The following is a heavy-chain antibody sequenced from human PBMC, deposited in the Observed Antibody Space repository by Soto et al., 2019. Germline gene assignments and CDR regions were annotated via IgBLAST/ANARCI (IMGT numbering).Heavy chain of an antibody. CDR1: GITLSNYW. Sequence: EVQLVESGGGLVQPGGSLRLSCAASGITLSNYWVHWVRQAPGKALVWVSRISSDGSSTSYADSVKGRFTISRDNAKNTLYLQMNSLRAEDTAVYYCAYFTSGCPTWGQGTLVTVSS. J-gene: IGHJ4*02. D-gene: IGHD6-19*01. V-gene: IGHV3-74*01. CDR2: ISSDGSST. CDR3: AYFTSGCPT.